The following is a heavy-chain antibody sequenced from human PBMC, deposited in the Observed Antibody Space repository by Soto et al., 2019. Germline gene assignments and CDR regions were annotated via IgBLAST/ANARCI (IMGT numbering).Heavy chain of an antibody. J-gene: IGHJ3*02. CDR1: GFTFRRYW. CDR3: VSLVERSDIAFDI. V-gene: IGHV3-74*01. Sequence: GGSLRLSCAASGFTFRRYWMHWVRQASGKGLVWVSRINGDGSSTSYADSVKGRFTISRDNAKNTLYLQMNSLRAEDTAVYYCVSLVERSDIAFDIWGQGTMVTVSS. D-gene: IGHD6-6*01. CDR2: INGDGSST.